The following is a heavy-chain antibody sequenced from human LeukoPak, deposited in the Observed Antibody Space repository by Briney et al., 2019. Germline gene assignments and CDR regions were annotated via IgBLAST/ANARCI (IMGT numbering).Heavy chain of an antibody. D-gene: IGHD1-26*01. CDR2: IIPILGIA. CDR1: GGTFSSYA. CDR3: ARDPEWELRFGEGGGYYFDY. J-gene: IGHJ4*02. V-gene: IGHV1-69*04. Sequence: SVKVSCKASGGTFSSYAISWVRQAPGQGLEWMGRIIPILGIANYAQKFQGRVTITADKSTSTAYMELSSLRSEDTAVYYSARDPEWELRFGEGGGYYFDYWGQGTLVTVSS.